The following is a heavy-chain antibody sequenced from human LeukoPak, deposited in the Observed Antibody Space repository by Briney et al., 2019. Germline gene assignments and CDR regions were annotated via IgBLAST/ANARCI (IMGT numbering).Heavy chain of an antibody. CDR2: IIPIFGTA. V-gene: IGHV1-69*01. Sequence: SVKVSCKASRGTFSSYAISWVRQAPGQGLEWMGGIIPIFGTANYAQKFQGRVTITADESTSTAYMELSSLRSEDTAVYYCARDPYYYDSSGYYETWGQGTLVTVSS. CDR1: RGTFSSYA. J-gene: IGHJ5*02. CDR3: ARDPYYYDSSGYYET. D-gene: IGHD3-22*01.